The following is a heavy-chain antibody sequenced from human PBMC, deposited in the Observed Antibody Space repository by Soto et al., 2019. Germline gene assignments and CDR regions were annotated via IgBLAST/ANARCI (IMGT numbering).Heavy chain of an antibody. V-gene: IGHV1-58*01. D-gene: IGHD3-22*01. CDR1: GFTFTNSA. CDR3: AADDYYDSSGYNL. Sequence: SVKVSCKASGFTFTNSAVQWVRQARGQRLEWIGWIVVGSGNTNYAQKFQERVTITRDMSTSTAYMELSSLRSEDTAVYYCAADDYYDSSGYNLWGQGTLVTVSS. CDR2: IVVGSGNT. J-gene: IGHJ5*02.